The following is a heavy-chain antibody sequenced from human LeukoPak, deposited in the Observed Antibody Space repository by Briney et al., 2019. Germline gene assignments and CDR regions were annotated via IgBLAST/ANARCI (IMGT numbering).Heavy chain of an antibody. CDR2: INHSGST. CDR3: AKLYRTGPYFDY. CDR1: GGSFSGYY. D-gene: IGHD2-8*01. J-gene: IGHJ4*02. Sequence: PSETLSLTCAVYGGSFSGYYWSWIRQPPGKGLEWIGEINHSGSTNYNPSLKSRVTISVDTSKNQFSLKLSSVTAADTAVYYCAKLYRTGPYFDYWGQGTLVTVSS. V-gene: IGHV4-34*01.